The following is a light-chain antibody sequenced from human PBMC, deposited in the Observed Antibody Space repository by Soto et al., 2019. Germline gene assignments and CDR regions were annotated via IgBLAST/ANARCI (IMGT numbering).Light chain of an antibody. CDR1: QSVSSSY. J-gene: IGKJ5*01. CDR3: RQYGRSPIT. CDR2: GVS. V-gene: IGKV3-20*01. Sequence: EIVLTQSPGTLSLSPGARATLSCRASQSVSSSYLAWYQQKPGQAPRLLIYGVSSRATGIPDRFSGSGSGTDFTLTISRLESEDFAVYYWRQYGRSPITFGQGTRLEIK.